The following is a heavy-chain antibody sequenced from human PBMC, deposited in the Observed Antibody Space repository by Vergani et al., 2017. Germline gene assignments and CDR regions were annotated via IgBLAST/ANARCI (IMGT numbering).Heavy chain of an antibody. D-gene: IGHD2-8*01. CDR3: ARSGYCAHGVCYMTYYYYMDV. V-gene: IGHV3-33*01. Sequence: QVQLEESGGGVVQPGRSLRLSCAGSGFTLSSHAMHWVRQAPGKGLEWVAFIWYDESKEYYEDSVKGRFTISRDNSKTTLYLQMNNLRAADTAVYYCARSGYCAHGVCYMTYYYYMDVWGKGTAVTVSS. CDR1: GFTLSSHA. CDR2: IWYDESKE. J-gene: IGHJ6*03.